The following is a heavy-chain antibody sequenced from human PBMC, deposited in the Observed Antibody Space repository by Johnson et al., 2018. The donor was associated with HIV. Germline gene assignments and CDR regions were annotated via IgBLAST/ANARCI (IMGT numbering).Heavy chain of an antibody. CDR2: ISSNGGST. V-gene: IGHV3-64*01. CDR1: GFTFSSYA. D-gene: IGHD1-14*01. Sequence: VQLVESGGGVVQPGRSLRLSCAASGFTFSSYAMHWVRQAPGKGLEYVSAISSNGGSTYYANSVKGRFTISRDNSKTTLYLQMGSLRAEDTAVYYCANRGHLAWPETYAFDIWGQGTMVTVSS. CDR3: ANRGHLAWPETYAFDI. J-gene: IGHJ3*02.